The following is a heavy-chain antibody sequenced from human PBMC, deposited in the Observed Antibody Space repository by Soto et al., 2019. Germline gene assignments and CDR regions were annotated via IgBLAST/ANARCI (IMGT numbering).Heavy chain of an antibody. D-gene: IGHD1-1*01. Sequence: QVQLQESGPGLVKPSETLSLTCTVSGGSISSYYWSWIRRTPGKGLEWIGYIYYSGSTNYNPSLKSRVTISVDTSKNQFSLKLSSVTAADTAVYYCAISGRYQGNFDYWGQGTLVTVSS. CDR1: GGSISSYY. CDR2: IYYSGST. V-gene: IGHV4-59*08. CDR3: AISGRYQGNFDY. J-gene: IGHJ4*02.